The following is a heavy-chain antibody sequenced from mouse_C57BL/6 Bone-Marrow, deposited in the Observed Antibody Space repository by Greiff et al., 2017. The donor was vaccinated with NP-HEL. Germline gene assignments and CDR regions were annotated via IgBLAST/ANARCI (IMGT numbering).Heavy chain of an antibody. CDR1: GYTFTSYW. V-gene: IGHV1-59*01. CDR2: IDPSDSYT. J-gene: IGHJ3*01. Sequence: QVHVKQSGAELVRPGTSVKLSCKASGYTFTSYWMHWVKQRPGQGLEWIGVIDPSDSYTNYNQKFKGKATLTVDTSSSTAYMQLSSLTSEDSAVYYCARRRFAYWGQGTLVTVSA. CDR3: ARRRFAY.